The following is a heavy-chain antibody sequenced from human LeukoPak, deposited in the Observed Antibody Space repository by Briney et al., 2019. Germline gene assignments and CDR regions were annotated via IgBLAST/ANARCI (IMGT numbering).Heavy chain of an antibody. D-gene: IGHD6-13*01. Sequence: GGSLRLSCAVSGFTFSDYDMTWVRQPPGKGLEWVSSVRGSGSSTYYADSVKGRFTISRDNSKNTLFLQMSSLRVDDTAVYYCAKIYSGSCHWGQGTLVTVSS. J-gene: IGHJ4*02. V-gene: IGHV3-23*01. CDR1: GFTFSDYD. CDR3: AKIYSGSCH. CDR2: VRGSGSST.